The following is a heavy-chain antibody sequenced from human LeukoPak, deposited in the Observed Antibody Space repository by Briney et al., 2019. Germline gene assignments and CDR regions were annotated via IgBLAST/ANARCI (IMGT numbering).Heavy chain of an antibody. D-gene: IGHD3-22*01. CDR2: IYYGGST. J-gene: IGHJ1*01. CDR3: AREVYDSSGHRYFQH. Sequence: SETLSLTCTVSGGSISSGGYFWSWLRRHPGKGLEWIGYIYYGGSTYYDPSLESRVNISLDTSKNQFSLKLSSVTAADTAVYLCAREVYDSSGHRYFQHWGPGTLVTVSS. CDR1: GGSISSGGYF. V-gene: IGHV4-31*03.